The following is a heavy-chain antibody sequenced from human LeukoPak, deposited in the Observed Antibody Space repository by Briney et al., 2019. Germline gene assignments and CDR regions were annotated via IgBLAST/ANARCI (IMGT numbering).Heavy chain of an antibody. CDR3: ARDKDLGASGGGNDY. J-gene: IGHJ4*02. D-gene: IGHD3-16*01. Sequence: GASVKVSCKASGYTFTGYYVHWVRQAPGQGLEWIGWINPNIGDTNYAQKFQGRVSMTRDTSISAAYLELGSLRSDDTAVYYCARDKDLGASGGGNDYWGQGTLVTVSS. CDR1: GYTFTGYY. CDR2: INPNIGDT. V-gene: IGHV1-2*02.